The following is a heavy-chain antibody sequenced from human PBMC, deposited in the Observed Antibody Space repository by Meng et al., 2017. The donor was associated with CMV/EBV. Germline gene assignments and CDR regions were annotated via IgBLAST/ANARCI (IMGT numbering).Heavy chain of an antibody. CDR2: ISSSSSYI. CDR1: GFTFSSYS. D-gene: IGHD4-23*01. Sequence: GESLKISCAASGFTFSSYSMNWVRQAPGKGLEWVSSISSSSSYIYYADSVKGRFTISRDNAKNSLYLQMNSLRAEDTAVYYCARDAEPPVVTPYYYYYGMDVWGQGTTVTVSS. CDR3: ARDAEPPVVTPYYYYYGMDV. J-gene: IGHJ6*02. V-gene: IGHV3-21*01.